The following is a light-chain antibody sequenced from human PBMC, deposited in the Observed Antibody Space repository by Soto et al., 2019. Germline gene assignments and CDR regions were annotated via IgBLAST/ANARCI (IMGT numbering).Light chain of an antibody. V-gene: IGKV1-39*01. CDR1: QSISSY. CDR3: QQSYSTPRS. J-gene: IGKJ1*01. CDR2: AAS. Sequence: DIQMTQSPSSLFASVGDRVTITCRESQSISSYLNWYQQKPGKAPKLLIYAASSLQSGVSSRFSGSGSGTDFTLTISSLQPEDFATYYCQQSYSTPRSFGQGTKVEIK.